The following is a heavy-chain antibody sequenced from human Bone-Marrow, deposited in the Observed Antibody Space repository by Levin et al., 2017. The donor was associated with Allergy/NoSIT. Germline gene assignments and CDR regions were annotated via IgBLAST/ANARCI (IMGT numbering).Heavy chain of an antibody. J-gene: IGHJ4*02. CDR2: ISSSGTTI. CDR1: GFIFSDYY. CDR3: ARHYHDTSGSFAG. D-gene: IGHD3-22*01. Sequence: KHGESLKISCAASGFIFSDYYMSWIRQAPGQGLDWVAYISSSGTTIKYADSVKGRFTISRDNAKKSMYLQMNSLRDEDTAVYYCARHYHDTSGSFAGRGQGTLVTVSS. V-gene: IGHV3-11*01.